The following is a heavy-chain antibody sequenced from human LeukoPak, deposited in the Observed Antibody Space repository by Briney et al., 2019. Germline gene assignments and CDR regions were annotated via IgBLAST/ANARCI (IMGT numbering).Heavy chain of an antibody. CDR2: IIPIFGTA. V-gene: IGHV1-69*13. CDR3: ARSKLLYSRYFDY. CDR1: GYTFTSYY. D-gene: IGHD2-2*02. Sequence: GASVKVSCKTSGYTFTSYYIHWVRQAPGQGLEWMGGIIPIFGTANYAQKFQGRVTITADESTSTAYMELSSLRSEDTAVYYCARSKLLYSRYFDYWGQGTLVTVSS. J-gene: IGHJ4*02.